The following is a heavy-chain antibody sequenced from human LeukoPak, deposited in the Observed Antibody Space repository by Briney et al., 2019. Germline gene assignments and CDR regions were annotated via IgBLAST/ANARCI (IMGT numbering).Heavy chain of an antibody. D-gene: IGHD2-21*02. CDR2: ISSSSYI. V-gene: IGHV3-21*01. Sequence: GGSLRLSCAASGFTFSSYSMNWVRQAPGKGLEWVSSISSSSYIYYADSVKGRFTISRDNAKNSLYLQMNSLRAEDTAAYYCARDPRGGDCYSSSDYWGQGTLVTVSS. CDR1: GFTFSSYS. J-gene: IGHJ4*02. CDR3: ARDPRGGDCYSSSDY.